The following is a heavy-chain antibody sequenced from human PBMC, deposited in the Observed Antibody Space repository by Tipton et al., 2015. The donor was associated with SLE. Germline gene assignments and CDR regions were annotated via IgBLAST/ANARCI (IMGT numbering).Heavy chain of an antibody. Sequence: TLSLTCTVSGGSISSHYWSWFRQPPGKGLEWIGYIYYSGSPNYNPSLKSRVTISVDTSKNQFSLKLSSVTAADTAVYYCARVDGAYGFDIWGQGTLVTVSS. V-gene: IGHV4-59*08. CDR1: GGSISSHY. CDR3: ARVDGAYGFDI. CDR2: IYYSGSP. D-gene: IGHD4-17*01. J-gene: IGHJ4*02.